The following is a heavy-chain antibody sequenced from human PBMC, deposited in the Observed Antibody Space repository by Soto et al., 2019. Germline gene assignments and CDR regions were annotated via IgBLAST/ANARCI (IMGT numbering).Heavy chain of an antibody. J-gene: IGHJ4*02. CDR1: GFTFSSYA. D-gene: IGHD6-13*01. V-gene: IGHV3-23*01. CDR2: ISGSGGST. Sequence: GGSLRLSCAASGFTFSSYAMSCVRQAPGKGLEWVSAISGSGGSTYYADSVKGRFTISRDNSKNTLYLQMNSLRAEDTAVYYCAKSPQQLVFFFDYWGQGTLVTVSS. CDR3: AKSPQQLVFFFDY.